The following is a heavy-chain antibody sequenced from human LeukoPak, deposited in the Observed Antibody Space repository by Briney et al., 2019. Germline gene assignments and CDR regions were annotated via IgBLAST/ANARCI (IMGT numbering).Heavy chain of an antibody. D-gene: IGHD3-9*01. CDR1: GFTFDDYA. CDR3: AKDLYYDILTGLDV. CDR2: ISWNSGSI. V-gene: IGHV3-9*01. Sequence: SLRLSCAASGFTFDDYAMHWVRQAPGKGLEWVSGISWNSGSIGYADSVKGRFTISRDNAKNSLYLQMNSLRAEGTALYYCAKDLYYDILTGLDVWGQGTTVTVSS. J-gene: IGHJ6*02.